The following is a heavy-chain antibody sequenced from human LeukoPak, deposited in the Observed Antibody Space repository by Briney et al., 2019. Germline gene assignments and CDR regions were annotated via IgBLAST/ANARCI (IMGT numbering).Heavy chain of an antibody. CDR3: AKDLWESGLKAFDY. CDR1: GCTFSSYT. Sequence: ASVKVSCKASGCTFSSYTISWVRQAPGQGLEWMGRIIPILGIANYAQKFQGRVTITADKSTSTAYMELSSLRSEDTAVYYCAKDLWESGLKAFDYWGQGTLVTVSS. J-gene: IGHJ4*02. V-gene: IGHV1-69*04. D-gene: IGHD3-3*01. CDR2: IIPILGIA.